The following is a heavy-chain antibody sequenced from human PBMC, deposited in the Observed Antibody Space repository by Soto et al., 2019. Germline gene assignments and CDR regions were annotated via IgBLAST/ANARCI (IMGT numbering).Heavy chain of an antibody. J-gene: IGHJ4*02. V-gene: IGHV2-5*02. CDR1: GFSLSTSGVG. CDR3: AHSIYSSSGGAFAY. CDR2: IYWDDDK. D-gene: IGHD6-6*01. Sequence: QITLKESGPTLVKPTQTLTLTCTFSGFSLSTSGVGVGWIRQPPGKALEWLALIYWDDDKRYRPSLKSRLTSTNDPSKDQVVLTMTNMDPVDTATYYCAHSIYSSSGGAFAYWGQGTLVTVSS.